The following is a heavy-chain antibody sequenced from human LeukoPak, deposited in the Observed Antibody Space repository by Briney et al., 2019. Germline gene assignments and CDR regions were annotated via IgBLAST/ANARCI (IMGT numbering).Heavy chain of an antibody. CDR3: ARVRFLEWLPHLNWFDP. Sequence: PSETLSLTCTVSGGSISSYYWSWIRQPPGKGLEWIGYIYYSGSTNYNPSLKSRVTISVDTSKNQFSLKLSSVTAADTAVYYCARVRFLEWLPHLNWFDPWGQGTLVTVSS. J-gene: IGHJ5*02. CDR2: IYYSGST. CDR1: GGSISSYY. V-gene: IGHV4-59*12. D-gene: IGHD3-3*01.